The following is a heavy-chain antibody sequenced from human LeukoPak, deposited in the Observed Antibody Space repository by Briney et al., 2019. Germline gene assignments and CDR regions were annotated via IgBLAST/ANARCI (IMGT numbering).Heavy chain of an antibody. CDR3: TRAPLGYCSGGSCYPYYFDY. Sequence: GGSLRLSCTASGFTFGDYAMSWFRQAPGKGLEWVGFIRSKAYGGTTEYAASVKGRFTISRDDSKSIAYLRMNSLKTEDTAVYYCTRAPLGYCSGGSCYPYYFDYWGQGTLVTVSS. J-gene: IGHJ4*02. V-gene: IGHV3-49*03. CDR1: GFTFGDYA. D-gene: IGHD2-15*01. CDR2: IRSKAYGGTT.